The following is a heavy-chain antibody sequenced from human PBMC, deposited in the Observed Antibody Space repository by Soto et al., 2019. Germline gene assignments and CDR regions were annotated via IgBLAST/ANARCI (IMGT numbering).Heavy chain of an antibody. V-gene: IGHV1-3*05. Sequence: QVQLVQSGAEEKKPGPSVKVSCKASGYTFTSYAMHWVRQAPGQRLEWMGWINAGNGNTKYSQKFQGRVTITRDTSASIAYMELSSLRSEDTAVYYCARSIVVVTALDYWGQGTLVTVSS. CDR1: GYTFTSYA. CDR3: ARSIVVVTALDY. D-gene: IGHD2-21*02. CDR2: INAGNGNT. J-gene: IGHJ4*02.